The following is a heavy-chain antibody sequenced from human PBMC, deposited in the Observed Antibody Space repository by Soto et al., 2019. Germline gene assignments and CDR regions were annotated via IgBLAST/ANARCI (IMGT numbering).Heavy chain of an antibody. CDR3: TTYIVAAETVYEH. Sequence: PGWSLRLSCAASGFTFSNEWLSLVRQAPGKGLEWVGRIKSRDDGGATNYATTVKGRFIISRDDSKNTLYLQLNNLKPEDTAVYYCTTYIVAAETVYEHWGKGTLVTVSS. CDR2: IKSRDDGGAT. CDR1: GFTFSNEW. V-gene: IGHV3-15*01. D-gene: IGHD6-13*01. J-gene: IGHJ4*02.